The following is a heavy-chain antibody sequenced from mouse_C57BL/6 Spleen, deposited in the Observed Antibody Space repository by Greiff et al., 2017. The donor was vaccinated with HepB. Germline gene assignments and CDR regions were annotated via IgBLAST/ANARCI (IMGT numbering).Heavy chain of an antibody. CDR2: IRNKANGYTT. V-gene: IGHV7-3*01. CDR3: ARSYGSYFDY. CDR1: GFTFTDYY. Sequence: EVKLEESGGGLVQPGGSLSLSCAASGFTFTDYYMSWVRQPPGKALEWLGFIRNKANGYTTEYSASVKGRFTISRDNSQSILYLQMNALRAEDSATYYCARSYGSYFDYWGQGTTLTVSS. J-gene: IGHJ2*01. D-gene: IGHD1-1*01.